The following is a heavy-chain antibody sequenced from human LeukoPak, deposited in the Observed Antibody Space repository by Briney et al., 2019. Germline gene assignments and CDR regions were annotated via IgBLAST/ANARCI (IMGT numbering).Heavy chain of an antibody. CDR3: ARVGDGLNDAFDI. CDR1: GYTFTGYY. CDR2: INPDSGGT. Sequence: GASVKVSCKASGYTFTGYYMHWVRQAPGQGLEWRGWINPDSGGTNYAQKFRGRVTMTRDTSISTAYMDLSRLRSDDTAVYYCARVGDGLNDAFDIWGQGTMVTVSS. V-gene: IGHV1-2*02. J-gene: IGHJ3*02. D-gene: IGHD5-24*01.